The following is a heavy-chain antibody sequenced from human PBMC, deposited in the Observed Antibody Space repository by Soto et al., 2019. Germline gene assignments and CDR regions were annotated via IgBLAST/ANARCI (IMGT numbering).Heavy chain of an antibody. J-gene: IGHJ6*02. CDR3: AKDIPPRTYYYGMDV. V-gene: IGHV3-43*01. CDR2: ISWDGGST. Sequence: DVQLVESGGVVVQPGGSLRLSCAASGFTFDDYTMHWVRQAPGKGLEWVSLISWDGGSTYYADSVKGRFTISRDNSKNSLYLQMNSLRTEDTALYYCAKDIPPRTYYYGMDVWGQGTTVTVSS. CDR1: GFTFDDYT.